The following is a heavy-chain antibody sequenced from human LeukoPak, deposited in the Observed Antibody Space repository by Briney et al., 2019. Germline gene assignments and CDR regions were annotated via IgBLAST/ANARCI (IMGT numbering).Heavy chain of an antibody. V-gene: IGHV1-69*01. J-gene: IGHJ4*02. Sequence: GSSVRVSCTASGGTFTIYAISWVRQAPGQGLEWMGGIVPIFGTTKYAQKFQGRVTLTADESTSTAYMELSSLRSENTAFYYCARDPGHSGGQNWGQGTLVTVSS. CDR3: ARDPGHSGGQN. D-gene: IGHD5-12*01. CDR2: IVPIFGTT. CDR1: GGTFTIYA.